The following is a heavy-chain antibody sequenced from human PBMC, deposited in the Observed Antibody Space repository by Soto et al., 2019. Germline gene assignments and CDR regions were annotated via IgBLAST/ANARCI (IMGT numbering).Heavy chain of an antibody. D-gene: IGHD3-10*01. V-gene: IGHV1-46*03. J-gene: IGHJ4*02. CDR1: GYILTSCY. CDR2: INPFDGSR. Sequence: ASVTVCCKESGYILTSCYIHWVRQAPGQGLEWMGWINPFDGSRMFAQSFQGRVTMTRDTSTSTVYMEVSSLRSEDTAVYYCSRVDPGETSPFDHWGQGTLVTVSS. CDR3: SRVDPGETSPFDH.